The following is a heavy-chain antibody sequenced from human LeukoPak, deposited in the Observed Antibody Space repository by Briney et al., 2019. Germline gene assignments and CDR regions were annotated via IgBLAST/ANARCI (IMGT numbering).Heavy chain of an antibody. CDR2: ISASGGST. Sequence: ASGGTSSSYAISWVRQAQGKGLEWVSAISASGGSTYYAGSVQGRFTISRDNSKNTLYLKMNSLRAEDTAVYYCANPKSPYYDFWRGYYQVDYWGQGTLSASPQ. J-gene: IGHJ4*02. CDR3: ANPKSPYYDFWRGYYQVDY. D-gene: IGHD3-3*01. V-gene: IGHV3-23*01. CDR1: GGTSSSYA.